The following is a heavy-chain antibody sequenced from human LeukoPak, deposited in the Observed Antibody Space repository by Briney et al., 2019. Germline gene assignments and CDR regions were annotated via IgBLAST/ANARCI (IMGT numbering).Heavy chain of an antibody. D-gene: IGHD6-13*01. J-gene: IGHJ5*02. V-gene: IGHV4-61*02. CDR2: IYTSGST. CDR1: GGSISSGSYY. CDR3: ARDVAAAMTDWFDP. Sequence: PSETLSLTCTVSGGSISSGSYYWSWIRQPAGKGLEWIGRIYTSGSTNYDPSLKSRVTISVDTSKNQFSLKLSSVTAADTAVYYCARDVAAAMTDWFDPSGQGTLVTVSS.